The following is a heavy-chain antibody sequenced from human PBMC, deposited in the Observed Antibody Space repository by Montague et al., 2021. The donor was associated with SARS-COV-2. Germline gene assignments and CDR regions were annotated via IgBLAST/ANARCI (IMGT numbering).Heavy chain of an antibody. CDR1: GGSISSSNYY. V-gene: IGHV4-61*02. D-gene: IGHD3-22*01. Sequence: TLSLTCTVSGGSISSSNYYWSWIRQPAGKGLEWIGRMYTSGSTIYNPSLKSRVTISVDTSKNQFSLNLSSVTAADTAVYYCARDPPVVITLSSWHYYGMDVWGQGTTVTVSS. CDR2: MYTSGST. CDR3: ARDPPVVITLSSWHYYGMDV. J-gene: IGHJ6*02.